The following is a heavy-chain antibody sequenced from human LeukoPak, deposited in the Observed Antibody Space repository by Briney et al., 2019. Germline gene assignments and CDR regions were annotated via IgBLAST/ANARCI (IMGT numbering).Heavy chain of an antibody. CDR1: GYTFTVFY. Sequence: ASVKVSCKASGYTFTVFYINWVRQAPGQGLEWLGRINPKSGGTYYSQNFQGRVTMTRDTSISTAYMELSRLESDDTAVYYCARDRGPYGSGERWCDPWGQGTLVTVSS. CDR3: ARDRGPYGSGERWCDP. D-gene: IGHD3-10*01. CDR2: INPKSGGT. J-gene: IGHJ5*02. V-gene: IGHV1-2*06.